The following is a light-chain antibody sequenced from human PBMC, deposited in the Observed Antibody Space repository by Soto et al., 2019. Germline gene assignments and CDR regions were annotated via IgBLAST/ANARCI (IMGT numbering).Light chain of an antibody. Sequence: DVVMTQSPLSLPVTLGQPASISCRSSQGLLHSNGDTFLSWFQQRPGQSPRRLIYQVSNRDSGVPDRFSGSGSGTDFTLTSSRGEAEDVGIYYCMQGTHWPYTFGQGTKLEI. CDR2: QVS. CDR3: MQGTHWPYT. J-gene: IGKJ2*01. V-gene: IGKV2-30*02. CDR1: QGLLHSNGDTF.